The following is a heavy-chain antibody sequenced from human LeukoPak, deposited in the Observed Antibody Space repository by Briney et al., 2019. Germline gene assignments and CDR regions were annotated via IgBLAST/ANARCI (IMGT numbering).Heavy chain of an antibody. V-gene: IGHV4-59*08. J-gene: IGHJ4*02. D-gene: IGHD3-10*01. CDR3: ARHNARLRGWIGEVDF. Sequence: SETLSLTCSVSGGSINNYYWGWIRQPPGKGLEWIAYIYYSGSTNYNPSLKSRVTISVDTSKNQFSLMLSSVTAADTAVYYCARHNARLRGWIGEVDFWGQGALVTVSS. CDR2: IYYSGST. CDR1: GGSINNYY.